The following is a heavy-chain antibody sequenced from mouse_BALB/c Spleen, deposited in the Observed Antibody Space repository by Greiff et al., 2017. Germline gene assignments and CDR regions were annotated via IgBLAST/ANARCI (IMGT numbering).Heavy chain of an antibody. Sequence: EVKLVESGGGLVKPGGSLKLSCAASGFTFSSYAMSWVRQTPEKRLEWVASISSGGSTYYPDSVKGRFTISRDNARNILYLQMSSLRSEDTAMYYCARVYDGDGYWYFDVWGAGTTVTVSS. CDR3: ARVYDGDGYWYFDV. D-gene: IGHD1-2*01. V-gene: IGHV5-6-5*01. J-gene: IGHJ1*01. CDR1: GFTFSSYA. CDR2: ISSGGST.